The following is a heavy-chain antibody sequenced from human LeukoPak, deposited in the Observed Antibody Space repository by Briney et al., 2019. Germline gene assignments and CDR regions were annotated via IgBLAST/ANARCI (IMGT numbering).Heavy chain of an antibody. Sequence: GSLQLSCAASGFTFRGSAMHWVRQASGKGLEWVGRIRSKANSYATAYAASVKGRFTISRDDSKNTAYLQMNSLKTEDTAVYYCTRYTSPTGTAYWGQGTLVTVSS. CDR3: TRYTSPTGTAY. V-gene: IGHV3-73*01. CDR1: GFTFRGSA. CDR2: IRSKANSYAT. J-gene: IGHJ4*02. D-gene: IGHD2/OR15-2a*01.